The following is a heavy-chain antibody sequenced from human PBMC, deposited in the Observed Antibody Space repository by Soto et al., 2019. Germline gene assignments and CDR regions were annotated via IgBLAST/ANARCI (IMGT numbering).Heavy chain of an antibody. V-gene: IGHV1-3*01. CDR2: INAGNGNT. J-gene: IGHJ3*02. D-gene: IGHD1-26*01. Sequence: GASVKVSCKASGYTLTSYAMHWVRQAPGQRLEWMGWINAGNGNTKYSQKFQGRVTITRDTSASTAYMELSSLRSEDTAVYYCARPWQWEHEIDAFDIWGQGTMVTVSS. CDR3: ARPWQWEHEIDAFDI. CDR1: GYTLTSYA.